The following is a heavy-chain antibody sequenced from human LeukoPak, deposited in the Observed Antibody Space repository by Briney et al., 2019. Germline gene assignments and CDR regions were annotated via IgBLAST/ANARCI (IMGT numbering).Heavy chain of an antibody. CDR3: ARSNWFDP. CDR1: CGSIISSSYY. J-gene: IGHJ5*02. V-gene: IGHV4-39*07. CDR2: IYYSGNT. Sequence: SETLSLTCTVSCGSIISSSYYWGWIRQPPGKGLEWIGSIYYSGNTDYNPSLKSRVTISVETSKNQFSLKLSSVTAADTAVYYCARSNWFDPWGQGTLVTVSS.